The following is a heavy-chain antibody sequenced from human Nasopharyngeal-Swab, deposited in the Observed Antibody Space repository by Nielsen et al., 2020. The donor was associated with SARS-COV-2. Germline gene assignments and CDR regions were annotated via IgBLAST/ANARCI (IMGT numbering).Heavy chain of an antibody. CDR3: ARGSGDYVFDY. CDR2: IYHSGST. V-gene: IGHV4-34*13. Sequence: WIRQPPGKGLEWIGEIYHSGSTYYNPSLKSRVTISVDTSKNQFSLKLSSVTAADTAVYYCARGSGDYVFDYWGQGTLVTVSS. J-gene: IGHJ4*02. D-gene: IGHD4-17*01.